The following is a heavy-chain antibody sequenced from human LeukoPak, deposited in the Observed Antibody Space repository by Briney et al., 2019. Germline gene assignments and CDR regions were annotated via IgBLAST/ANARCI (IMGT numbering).Heavy chain of an antibody. CDR1: GFTFSDFH. D-gene: IGHD6-13*01. Sequence: PGGSLRLSCAASGFTFSDFHMSWIRQAPGKGLEWVSYISTSGNTIYYADSVKGRFTISRDNAKNSLYLQMNSLRADDTAVYYCARDPYDTRWYVGYSDNWGQGTLVVVSS. CDR3: ARDPYDTRWYVGYSDN. J-gene: IGHJ4*02. CDR2: ISTSGNTI. V-gene: IGHV3-11*01.